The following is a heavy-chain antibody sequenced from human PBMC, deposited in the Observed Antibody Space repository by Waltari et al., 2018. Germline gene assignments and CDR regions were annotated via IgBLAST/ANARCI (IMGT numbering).Heavy chain of an antibody. D-gene: IGHD4-17*01. CDR2: INHSRST. CDR1: GGSFSGYS. CDR3: ARGLKMTTVTPYWYFDL. V-gene: IGHV4-34*01. Sequence: QVQLQQWGAGLLKPSETLSLTCAVYGGSFSGYSWSWIRQPPGKGLEWIGEINHSRSTNYNPSLKSRVTISVDTSKNQFSLKLSSVTAADTAVYYCARGLKMTTVTPYWYFDLWGRGTLVTVSS. J-gene: IGHJ2*01.